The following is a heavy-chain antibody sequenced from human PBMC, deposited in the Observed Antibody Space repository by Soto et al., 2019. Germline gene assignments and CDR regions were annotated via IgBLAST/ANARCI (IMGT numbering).Heavy chain of an antibody. Sequence: SETLSLTCTVSGGSVSSDIYYWSWIRQQPGKGLEWIGYIYHSGSTYYNPSLKSRVTISVDRSKNQFSLKLSSVTAADTAVYYCARVRLTTVPHWFDPWGQGTLVTVSS. J-gene: IGHJ5*02. D-gene: IGHD4-17*01. CDR2: IYHSGST. CDR3: ARVRLTTVPHWFDP. V-gene: IGHV4-30-2*01. CDR1: GGSVSSDIYY.